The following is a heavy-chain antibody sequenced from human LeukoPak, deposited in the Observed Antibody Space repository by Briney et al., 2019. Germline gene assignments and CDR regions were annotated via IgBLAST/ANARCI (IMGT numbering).Heavy chain of an antibody. CDR2: INHSGST. V-gene: IGHV4-34*01. Sequence: SETLSLTCAVYGGSFSGYYWSWIRQPPGKGLEWIGEINHSGSTNYNPSLKSRVTISVDTSKNQFSLKLSSVTAADTAVYYCARGRYFDYWGQGTLVTVSS. CDR1: GGSFSGYY. J-gene: IGHJ4*02. CDR3: ARGRYFDY.